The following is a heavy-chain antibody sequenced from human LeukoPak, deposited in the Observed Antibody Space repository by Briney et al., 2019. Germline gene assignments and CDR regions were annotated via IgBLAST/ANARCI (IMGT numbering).Heavy chain of an antibody. V-gene: IGHV4-39*01. CDR1: GGSISDSYYF. CDR2: VDYRGTT. J-gene: IGHJ5*02. CDR3: ARRRAYNYFDP. Sequence: PSETLSLTCTVSGGSISDSYYFWGWIRQPPGKGLEWIATVDYRGTTYYNSALKSRVTISADTSKNQFYLDLNSMTAADTAVYFCARRRAYNYFDPWGQGTLVTVSS.